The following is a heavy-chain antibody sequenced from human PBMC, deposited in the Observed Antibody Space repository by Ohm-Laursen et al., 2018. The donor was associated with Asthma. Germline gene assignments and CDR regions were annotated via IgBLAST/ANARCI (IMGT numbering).Heavy chain of an antibody. CDR1: GFTFSSYA. J-gene: IGHJ4*02. CDR3: ARDQKLLWFRERSAWDY. Sequence: SSLRLSCAASGFTFSSYAMHWVRQAPGKGLEWVAVISYDGSNKYYADSVKGRFTISRDNSKNTLYLQMNSLRAEDTAVYYCARDQKLLWFRERSAWDYWGQGTLVTVSP. V-gene: IGHV3-30-3*01. CDR2: ISYDGSNK. D-gene: IGHD3-10*01.